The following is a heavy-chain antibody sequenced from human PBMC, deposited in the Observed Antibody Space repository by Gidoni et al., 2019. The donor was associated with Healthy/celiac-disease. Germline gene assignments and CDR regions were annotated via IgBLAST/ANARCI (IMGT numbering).Heavy chain of an antibody. D-gene: IGHD3-3*01. CDR2: IWYDGSNK. CDR1: GFTFRSYA. CDR3: ARDLVRFPYYDFWSGYYPSYYFDY. Sequence: QVQLVESGGGVVQPGRSLRLSCSASGFTFRSYAMHWVRQAPGKGLEWVAVIWYDGSNKYYADSVKGRFTISRDNSKNTLYLQMNSLRAEDTAVYYCARDLVRFPYYDFWSGYYPSYYFDYWGQGTLVTVSS. V-gene: IGHV3-33*01. J-gene: IGHJ4*02.